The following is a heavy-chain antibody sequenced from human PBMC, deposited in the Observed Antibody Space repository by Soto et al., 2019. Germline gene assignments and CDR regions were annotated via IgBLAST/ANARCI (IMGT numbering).Heavy chain of an antibody. Sequence: QVQLQESGPGLVKPSQTLSLTCTVSGGSISSGDYYWSWIRQPPGKGLEWIGYIYYSGSTYYNPSLECRVTISVDTSKHQFSLKLSSVTAADTAVYYCARGAIVATIDYWGQGTLVTVSS. CDR1: GGSISSGDYY. J-gene: IGHJ4*02. CDR3: ARGAIVATIDY. V-gene: IGHV4-30-4*01. CDR2: IYYSGST. D-gene: IGHD5-12*01.